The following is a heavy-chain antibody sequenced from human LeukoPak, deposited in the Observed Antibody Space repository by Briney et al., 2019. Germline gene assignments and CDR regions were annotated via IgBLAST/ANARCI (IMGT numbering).Heavy chain of an antibody. V-gene: IGHV3-33*06. D-gene: IGHD3-10*01. CDR2: IWYDGSNK. CDR1: GFTFSSYG. Sequence: PGRSLRLSCAASGFTFSSYGMHWVRQAPGKGLECVAVIWYDGSNKYYADSVKGRFTISRDNSKNTLYLQMNSLRAEDTAVYYCAKDLEYYGSGSLAGNWFDPWGQGTLVTVSS. CDR3: AKDLEYYGSGSLAGNWFDP. J-gene: IGHJ5*02.